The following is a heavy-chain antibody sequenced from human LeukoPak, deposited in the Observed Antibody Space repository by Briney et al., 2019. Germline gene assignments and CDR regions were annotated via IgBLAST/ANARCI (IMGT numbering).Heavy chain of an antibody. CDR1: GGSFSGYY. Sequence: PSETLSLTCAVYGGSFSGYYWSWIRQPPGKGLEWIGEINHSGSTNYNPSLKSRVTISVDTSKNQFSLKLSSVTAADTAVYYCARGSPFSYGYDYWGQGTLVTVFS. V-gene: IGHV4-34*01. J-gene: IGHJ4*02. CDR3: ARGSPFSYGYDY. D-gene: IGHD5-18*01. CDR2: INHSGST.